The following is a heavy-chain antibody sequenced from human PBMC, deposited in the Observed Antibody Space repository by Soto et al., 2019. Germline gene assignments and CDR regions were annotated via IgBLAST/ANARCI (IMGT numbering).Heavy chain of an antibody. V-gene: IGHV3-74*01. CDR2: IHSDGSST. CDR1: GFTFSYYW. J-gene: IGHJ3*01. D-gene: IGHD1-26*01. Sequence: GGSLRIYCAASGFTFSYYWMHLVRQAPGKGLVWVSRIHSDGSSTTYADFVKGRFIISRDNARNTVDLQMNSVRVEDTAVYYCARGDRGAFDLWGQGTVVTVSS. CDR3: ARGDRGAFDL.